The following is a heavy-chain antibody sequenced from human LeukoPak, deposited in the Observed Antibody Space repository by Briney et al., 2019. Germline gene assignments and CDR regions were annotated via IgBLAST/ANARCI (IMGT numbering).Heavy chain of an antibody. CDR2: MNPNSGNT. D-gene: IGHD6-13*01. Sequence: ASVKVSCKASGYTFTSYDSNWVRQATGQGLEWMGWMNPNSGNTGYAQKFQGRVTMTRNTSISTAYMELSSLRSEDTAVYYCARGALRVAAAGTSVWFDPWGQGTLVTVSS. V-gene: IGHV1-8*01. CDR1: GYTFTSYD. CDR3: ARGALRVAAAGTSVWFDP. J-gene: IGHJ5*02.